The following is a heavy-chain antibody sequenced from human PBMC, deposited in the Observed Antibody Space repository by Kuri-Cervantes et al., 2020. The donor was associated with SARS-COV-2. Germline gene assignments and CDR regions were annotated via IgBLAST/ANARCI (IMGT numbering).Heavy chain of an antibody. Sequence: ESLKISCTVSGYSISSGYYWGWIRQPPGKGLEWIGSIYHSGRTYYNPSLKSRVTISVDTSKNQFSLKLSSVTAADTAVYYCAPLDDYGDYGGVYFDYWGQGTLVTVSS. CDR3: APLDDYGDYGGVYFDY. CDR2: IYHSGRT. J-gene: IGHJ4*02. D-gene: IGHD4-17*01. V-gene: IGHV4-38-2*02. CDR1: GYSISSGYY.